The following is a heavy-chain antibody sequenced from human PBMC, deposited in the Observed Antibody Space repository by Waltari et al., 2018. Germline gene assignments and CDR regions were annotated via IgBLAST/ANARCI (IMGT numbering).Heavy chain of an antibody. D-gene: IGHD1-7*01. CDR3: ARVMYNWNYGVSRWDALDI. J-gene: IGHJ3*02. CDR1: GGSIRSADYY. V-gene: IGHV4-31*03. Sequence: QVQLQESGPGLVKPSQTLSLTCTVSGGSIRSADYYWSWIRQHPGKGLEWVGYIFYGGTPYYNPSLEDRVTISVDTSKNQFSLNIYSVTAADTAVYYCARVMYNWNYGVSRWDALDIWGQGTMVTVTP. CDR2: IFYGGTP.